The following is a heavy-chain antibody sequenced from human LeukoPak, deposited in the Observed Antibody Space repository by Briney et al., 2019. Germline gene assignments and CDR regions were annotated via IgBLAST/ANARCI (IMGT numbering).Heavy chain of an antibody. D-gene: IGHD5-18*01. CDR1: GYTFIDYY. V-gene: IGHV1-2*06. J-gene: IGHJ4*02. Sequence: ASVKVSCKASGYTFIDYYFNWVRQAPGQGPEWMGRINVKSGATDYAQKFQGRVTVTRDTSISTAYMELSSLRSEDTAVYYCARDGENTAMGTDYWGQGTLVTVSS. CDR2: INVKSGAT. CDR3: ARDGENTAMGTDY.